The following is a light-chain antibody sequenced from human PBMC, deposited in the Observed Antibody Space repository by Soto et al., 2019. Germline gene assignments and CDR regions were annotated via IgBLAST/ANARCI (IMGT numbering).Light chain of an antibody. V-gene: IGKV1-6*01. J-gene: IGKJ1*01. CDR2: AAS. Sequence: AIQRTQCPSSLCAAVGGRVTITFRASQGIRNDLGWYQQKPGKAPKLLIYAASGLQSGVPSRFSGSGSGTDFTLTISSLQPEDFATYYCLQDYNYPQPFGQVTMADIK. CDR1: QGIRND. CDR3: LQDYNYPQP.